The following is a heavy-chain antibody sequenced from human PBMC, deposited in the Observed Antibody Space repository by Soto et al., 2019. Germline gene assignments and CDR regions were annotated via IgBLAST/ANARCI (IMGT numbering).Heavy chain of an antibody. Sequence: QVQLVQSGAEVKKPGASVKVSCKASGYTFTSYGISWVRQAPGQGLEWMGWISAYNGNTKYAQTFQGRVTMTTDTSTSTASMELRSLRSDDPAVYYGAFTIFGVVILDPWGQGNRVTVSS. D-gene: IGHD3-3*01. CDR3: AFTIFGVVILDP. V-gene: IGHV1-18*01. CDR2: ISAYNGNT. CDR1: GYTFTSYG. J-gene: IGHJ5*02.